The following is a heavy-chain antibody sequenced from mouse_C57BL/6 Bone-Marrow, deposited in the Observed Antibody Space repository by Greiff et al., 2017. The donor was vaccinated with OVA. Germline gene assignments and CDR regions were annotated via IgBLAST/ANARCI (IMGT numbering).Heavy chain of an antibody. CDR1: GFTFSDYG. J-gene: IGHJ2*01. Sequence: VQLQQSGGGLVKPGGSLKLSCAASGFTFSDYGMHWVRQAPEKGLEWVAYISSGSSTIYYADTVKGRFTISRDKAKNTLFLQMTSLRSEDTAMYYCAKRVYFDYWGQGTTLTVSS. CDR2: ISSGSSTI. V-gene: IGHV5-17*01. CDR3: AKRVYFDY.